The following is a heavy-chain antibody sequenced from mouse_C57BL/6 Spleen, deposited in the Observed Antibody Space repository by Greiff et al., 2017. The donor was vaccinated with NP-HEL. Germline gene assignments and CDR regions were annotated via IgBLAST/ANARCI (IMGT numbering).Heavy chain of an antibody. V-gene: IGHV5-16*01. Sequence: EVHLVESEGGLVQPGSSMKLSCTASGFTFSDYYMAWVRQVPEKGLEWVANINYDGSSTYYLDSLKSRFIISRDNAKNILYLQMSSLKSEDTATYYCARERGYGNYLDYWGQGTTLTVSS. D-gene: IGHD2-10*02. CDR2: INYDGSST. CDR3: ARERGYGNYLDY. J-gene: IGHJ2*01. CDR1: GFTFSDYY.